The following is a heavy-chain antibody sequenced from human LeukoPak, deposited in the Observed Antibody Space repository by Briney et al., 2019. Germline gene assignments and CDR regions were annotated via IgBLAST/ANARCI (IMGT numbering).Heavy chain of an antibody. V-gene: IGHV4-39*01. Sequence: SETLSLTCTVSGGSISSSSYYWGWIRQPPGKGLEWIGSIYYSGSTYYNPSLKSRVTISVGTSKNQFSLKLSSVTAADTAVYYCARSTFGGYSYGIFDYWGQGTLVTVSS. D-gene: IGHD5-18*01. CDR1: GGSISSSSYY. J-gene: IGHJ4*02. CDR2: IYYSGST. CDR3: ARSTFGGYSYGIFDY.